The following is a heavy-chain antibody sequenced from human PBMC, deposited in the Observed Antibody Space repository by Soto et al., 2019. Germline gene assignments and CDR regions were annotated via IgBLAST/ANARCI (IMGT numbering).Heavy chain of an antibody. J-gene: IGHJ6*02. V-gene: IGHV1-2*04. CDR3: ARVGYSGYDPYYYGMDV. Sequence: ASVQVSRKCSGHTFTGYYMHCVPQGPGEGLEWMGWINPNSGGTNYAQKFQGWVTMTRDTSISTAYMELSRLRSDDTAVYYCARVGYSGYDPYYYGMDVWGQGPTVTFS. CDR2: INPNSGGT. D-gene: IGHD5-12*01. CDR1: GHTFTGYY.